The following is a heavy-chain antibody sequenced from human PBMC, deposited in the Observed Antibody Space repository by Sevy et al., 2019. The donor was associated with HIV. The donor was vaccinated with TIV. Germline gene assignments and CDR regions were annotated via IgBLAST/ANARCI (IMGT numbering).Heavy chain of an antibody. Sequence: GGSLRLSCAASGFTFNSYAMNWVRQAPGKGLEWVAAISGGDNGTYYADSVKGRFTVSRDNSKNTLYLQMNSLRADDTAVYYCAKDSGVLVGDAFQIWGQGTMVTVSS. CDR3: AKDSGVLVGDAFQI. CDR2: ISGGDNGT. J-gene: IGHJ3*02. V-gene: IGHV3-23*01. D-gene: IGHD2-8*02. CDR1: GFTFNSYA.